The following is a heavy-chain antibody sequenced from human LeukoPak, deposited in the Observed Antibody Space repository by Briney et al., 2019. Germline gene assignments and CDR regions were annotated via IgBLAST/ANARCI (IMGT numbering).Heavy chain of an antibody. CDR2: IKSKTDGCTT. V-gene: IGHV3-15*01. CDR1: GFTFSNAW. D-gene: IGHD3-9*01. J-gene: IGHJ4*02. CDR3: TTDHYDILTGSYTFDY. Sequence: PGGSLRLSCAASGFTFSNAWMSWVRQAPGRGLEWVGRIKSKTDGCTTDYAEGVKGRFTILRDDAKRRLYLQMDSVKAEDTAVYYCTTDHYDILTGSYTFDYWGQGTLVTVPS.